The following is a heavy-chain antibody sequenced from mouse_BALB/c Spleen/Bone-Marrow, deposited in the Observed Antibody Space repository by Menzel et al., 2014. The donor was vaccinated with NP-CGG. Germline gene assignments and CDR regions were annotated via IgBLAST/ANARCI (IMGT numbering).Heavy chain of an antibody. CDR1: GYTFTNYV. CDR2: INPYNDGT. CDR3: ARRPSFYGSSYGAMDY. D-gene: IGHD1-1*01. J-gene: IGHJ4*01. V-gene: IGHV1-14*01. Sequence: EVKLMESGPELVKPGASVKMSCKASGYTFTNYVMHWVKQKLGQGLEWIGYINPYNDGTKYNEKFKGKATLTSDKSSGTAYMELSSLTSEDSAVYYCARRPSFYGSSYGAMDYWGQGTSVTVSS.